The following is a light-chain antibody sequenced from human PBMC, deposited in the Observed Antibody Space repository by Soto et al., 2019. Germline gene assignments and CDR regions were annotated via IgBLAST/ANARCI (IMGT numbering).Light chain of an antibody. CDR2: QVS. V-gene: IGLV2-14*01. CDR1: SSDIGGFYY. J-gene: IGLJ1*01. CDR3: SSYSSSSTFYV. Sequence: QSVLTQPASVSESPGQSITISCTGTSSDIGGFYYVSWYQHHPGKDPKLRIYQVSNRPSGVSNRFSGSKSGNTASLTISGLQAEDEADYFCSSYSSSSTFYVFGAGAKVTV.